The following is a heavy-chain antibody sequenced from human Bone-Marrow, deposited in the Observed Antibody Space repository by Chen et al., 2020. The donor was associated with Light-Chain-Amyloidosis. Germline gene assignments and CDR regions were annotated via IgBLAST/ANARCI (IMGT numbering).Heavy chain of an antibody. CDR2: INPKSGAT. CDR3: IFRGPDFDT. Sequence: QVQLVQSGAEVKRPGASVKVSCEASGYTFTAHFMYWVRQAPGQGPEWMGWINPKSGATTYVQNFQGRLSLTRDTSISTAYMELSSLRSDDTAVYYCIFRGPDFDTWGRGSLVTVSS. J-gene: IGHJ4*02. D-gene: IGHD3-22*01. V-gene: IGHV1-2*02. CDR1: GYTFTAHF.